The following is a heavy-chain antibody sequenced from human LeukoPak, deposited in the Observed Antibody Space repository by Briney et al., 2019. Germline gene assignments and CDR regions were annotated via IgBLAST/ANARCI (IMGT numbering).Heavy chain of an antibody. J-gene: IGHJ3*02. CDR1: GGSISSYY. Sequence: SETLSLTCTVSGGSISSYYWSWIRQPPGKGLEWIGYIYYSGSTNYNPSLKSRVTISVDTSKNQFSLKLSSVTAADTAVYYCASRGYCSGGSCYSRAFDIWGQGTMVTVSS. CDR2: IYYSGST. V-gene: IGHV4-59*08. CDR3: ASRGYCSGGSCYSRAFDI. D-gene: IGHD2-15*01.